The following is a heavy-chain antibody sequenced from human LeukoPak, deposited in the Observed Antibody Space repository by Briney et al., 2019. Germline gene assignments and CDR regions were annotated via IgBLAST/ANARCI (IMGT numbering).Heavy chain of an antibody. V-gene: IGHV1-2*02. J-gene: IGHJ6*02. CDR3: ARGYCSGGSCYSGCSQAKSALDV. Sequence: ASVKVSCKASGYTFTDYYMHWVRQAPGQGLEWMGWINPNSGGTNYAQKFQGRVTMTRDTSITTAYMELSRLRSDDTAVYYCARGYCSGGSCYSGCSQAKSALDVWGQGTTVTVSS. CDR1: GYTFTDYY. CDR2: INPNSGGT. D-gene: IGHD2-15*01.